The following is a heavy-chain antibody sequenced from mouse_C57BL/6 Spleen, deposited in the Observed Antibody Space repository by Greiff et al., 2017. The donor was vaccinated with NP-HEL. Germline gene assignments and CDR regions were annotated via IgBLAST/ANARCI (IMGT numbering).Heavy chain of an antibody. CDR3: TTTVDYFDY. D-gene: IGHD1-1*01. CDR2: IDPENGDT. Sequence: EVQLQQSGAELGRPGASVKLSCTASGFNIKDDYMHWVKQRPEQGLEWIGWIDPENGDTEYASKFQGKATITADTSSNTAYLQLSSLTSEDTAVYYCTTTVDYFDYWGQGTTLTVSS. J-gene: IGHJ2*01. CDR1: GFNIKDDY. V-gene: IGHV14-4*01.